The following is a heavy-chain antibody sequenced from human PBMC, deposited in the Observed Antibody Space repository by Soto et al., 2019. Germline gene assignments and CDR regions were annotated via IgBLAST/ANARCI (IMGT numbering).Heavy chain of an antibody. CDR2: TIPELGTS. J-gene: IGHJ4*02. V-gene: IGHV1-69*10. CDR1: GGFNNYA. Sequence: ASVKVSCKASGGFNNYAVSWVRQAPGQGLEWMGVTIPELGTSNYAQRLQGRVTITVDKATNTAYLNLTALTSEDTAIYYCARTSMTRIDYRGQGTLVTVS. CDR3: ARTSMTRIDY. D-gene: IGHD4-17*01.